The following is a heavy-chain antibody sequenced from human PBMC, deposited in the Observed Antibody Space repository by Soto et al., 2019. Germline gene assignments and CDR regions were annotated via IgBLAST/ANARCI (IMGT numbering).Heavy chain of an antibody. D-gene: IGHD2-8*01. Sequence: PETLSLTCTLSGGSISSYYRSWIRQPPGTGLERLRYIYYSGSTYYNPSLTSRVTISLHTSKNQFSLKLSSVTAADTAVYYCARVAYCTNGVCPNFDYWGQGTRVTVSS. J-gene: IGHJ4*02. CDR3: ARVAYCTNGVCPNFDY. CDR1: GGSISSYY. V-gene: IGHV4-59*08. CDR2: IYYSGST.